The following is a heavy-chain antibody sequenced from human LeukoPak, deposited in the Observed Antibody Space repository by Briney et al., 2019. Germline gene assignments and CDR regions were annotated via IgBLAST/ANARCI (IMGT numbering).Heavy chain of an antibody. V-gene: IGHV5-10-1*01. Sequence: GKSLKISCMGSGDRFTNYWISWVGQMPGKGLEWMGRIDPSDSYTNYSPSFQGHVTISADKSISTAYLQWTSLKASDTAMYYCARHPWSSGFGYWGQGTLVTVSS. CDR1: GDRFTNYW. CDR3: ARHPWSSGFGY. J-gene: IGHJ4*02. D-gene: IGHD6-19*01. CDR2: IDPSDSYT.